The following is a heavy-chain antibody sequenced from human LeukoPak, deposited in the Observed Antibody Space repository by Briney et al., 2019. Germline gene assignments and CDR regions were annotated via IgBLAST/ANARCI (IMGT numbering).Heavy chain of an antibody. V-gene: IGHV3-15*01. Sequence: GGSLRLSCAASGFTVSSNYMSWVRQAPGKGLEWVGRIKSKSDGGTTDYAAPVKGRFTISRDDSENTLYLQMNSLKTEDTAVYYCTPQGIYWGQGTLVTVSS. J-gene: IGHJ4*02. CDR1: GFTVSSNY. CDR3: TPQGIY. CDR2: IKSKSDGGTT.